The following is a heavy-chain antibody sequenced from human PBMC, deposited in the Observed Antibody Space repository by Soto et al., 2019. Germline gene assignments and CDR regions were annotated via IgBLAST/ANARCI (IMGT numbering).Heavy chain of an antibody. CDR3: AKARETQYCSGGSCYHDY. V-gene: IGHV3-23*01. CDR1: GFTFSSYA. Sequence: PGGSLRLSCAASGFTFSSYAMSWVRQAPGKGLEWVSAISGSGGSTYYADSVKGRFTISRDNSKNTLYLQMNSLRAEDTAVYYCAKARETQYCSGGSCYHDYWGQGTLVTVSS. J-gene: IGHJ4*02. CDR2: ISGSGGST. D-gene: IGHD2-15*01.